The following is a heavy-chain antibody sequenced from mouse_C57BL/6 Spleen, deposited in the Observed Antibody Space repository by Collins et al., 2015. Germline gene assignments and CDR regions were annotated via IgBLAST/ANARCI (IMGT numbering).Heavy chain of an antibody. CDR2: IYPGNGDT. J-gene: IGHJ3*01. CDR3: ARQLGQAWFAY. Sequence: QVQLQQPGAELVKPGASVKMSCKASGYTFTSYNMHWVKQTPGQGLEWIGAIYPGNGDTSYNQKFKGKATLTADKSSSTAYMQLSSLTSEDSAVYYCARQLGQAWFAYWGQGTLVTVSA. D-gene: IGHD4-1*02. CDR1: GYTFTSYN. V-gene: IGHV1-12*01.